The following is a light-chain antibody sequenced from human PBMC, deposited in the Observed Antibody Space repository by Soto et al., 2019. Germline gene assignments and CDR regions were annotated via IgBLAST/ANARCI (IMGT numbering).Light chain of an antibody. CDR1: QSVGSS. J-gene: IGKJ5*01. V-gene: IGKV3-11*01. CDR3: QQRSSWIT. Sequence: EIVLTQSPATLSLLPGERATLSCRASQSVGSSLAWYQHKAGQAPRLLLYDASNRATGIPARFSGSGSGTDFTLPISSLELEDFAVYYCQQRSSWITFGQRTPLEIE. CDR2: DAS.